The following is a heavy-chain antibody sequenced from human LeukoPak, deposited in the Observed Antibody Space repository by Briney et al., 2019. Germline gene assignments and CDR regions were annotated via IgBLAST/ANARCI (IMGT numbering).Heavy chain of an antibody. Sequence: PSETLSLTCTVSGGSISSGGYYWSWIRQPPGKGLEWIGYIYHSGSTYYNPSLKSRVTISVDRSKNQFSLNLSSVTAADTAVYYCARMTTVVTVDYWGQGTLVTVSS. J-gene: IGHJ4*02. V-gene: IGHV4-30-2*01. CDR2: IYHSGST. CDR1: GGSISSGGYY. CDR3: ARMTTVVTVDY. D-gene: IGHD4-23*01.